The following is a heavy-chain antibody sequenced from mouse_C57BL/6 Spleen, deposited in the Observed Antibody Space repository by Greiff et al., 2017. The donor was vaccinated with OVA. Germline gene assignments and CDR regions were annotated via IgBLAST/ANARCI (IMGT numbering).Heavy chain of an antibody. D-gene: IGHD2-1*01. V-gene: IGHV1-55*01. Sequence: VQLQQPGAELVKPGASVKMSCKASGYTFTSYWITWVKQRPGQGLEWIGDIYPGSGSTNYNEKFKSKATLTVDTSSSTAYMQLSSLTSEDSAVYYCARWDGNYLAWFAYWGQGTLVTVSA. CDR2: IYPGSGST. CDR3: ARWDGNYLAWFAY. CDR1: GYTFTSYW. J-gene: IGHJ3*01.